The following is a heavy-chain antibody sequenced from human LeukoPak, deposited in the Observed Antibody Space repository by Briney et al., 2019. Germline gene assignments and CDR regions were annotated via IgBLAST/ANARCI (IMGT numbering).Heavy chain of an antibody. V-gene: IGHV3-43*02. CDR1: GFTFNRNV. CDR2: ISWDGGST. CDR3: AKEAWESTGGSYTAHFDY. D-gene: IGHD1-26*01. J-gene: IGHJ4*02. Sequence: GGSLRLSCAASGFTFNRNVMSWVRQAPGKGLEWVSLISWDGGSTYYADSVKGRFTISRDNSKNSLYLQMNSLRTEDTALYYCAKEAWESTGGSYTAHFDYWGQGTLVTVSS.